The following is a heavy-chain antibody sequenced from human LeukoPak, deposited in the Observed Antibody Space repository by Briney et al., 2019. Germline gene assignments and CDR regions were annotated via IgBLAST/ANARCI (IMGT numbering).Heavy chain of an antibody. CDR3: ASGHNNDWAL. Sequence: PGGSLRLSCAASGFTFSSYSMNWVRQAPGKGLEWVANIKQDGSEAYYVDSVKGRFTVSRDNAKNSLYLQLNSLGAEDTAVYYCASGHNNDWALGGQGTLVTVSS. CDR2: IKQDGSEA. CDR1: GFTFSSYS. J-gene: IGHJ4*02. D-gene: IGHD3-9*01. V-gene: IGHV3-7*01.